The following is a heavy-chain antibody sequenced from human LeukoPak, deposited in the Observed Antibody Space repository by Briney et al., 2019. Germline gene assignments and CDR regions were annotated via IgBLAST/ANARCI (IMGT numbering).Heavy chain of an antibody. CDR2: IKQDGSEK. D-gene: IGHD2/OR15-2a*01. Sequence: GSLRLSCAASGFIFSNYWMSWVRQAPGKGLEWVANIKQDGSEKYYVDSVKGRFTISRDNSKNTLYLQMNSLRAEDTAVYYCANEYSKGDIWGQGTMVTVSS. CDR1: GFIFSNYW. CDR3: ANEYSKGDI. V-gene: IGHV3-7*03. J-gene: IGHJ3*02.